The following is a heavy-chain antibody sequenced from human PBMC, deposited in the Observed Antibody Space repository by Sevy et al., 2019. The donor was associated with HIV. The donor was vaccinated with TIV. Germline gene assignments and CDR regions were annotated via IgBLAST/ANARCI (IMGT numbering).Heavy chain of an antibody. CDR2: LKSDVYGGTV. J-gene: IGHJ4*02. CDR3: TRWKAAQSIFDY. CDR1: GFTFGDYC. D-gene: IGHD6-13*01. V-gene: IGHV3-49*04. Sequence: GESLKISCTASGFTFGDYCMSWVRQAPGKGLEWVAFLKSDVYGGTVDHAASVRGRFVISRDDSKTIAHLQMNDLKTEDTGVYYCTRWKAAQSIFDYWGQGALVTVSS.